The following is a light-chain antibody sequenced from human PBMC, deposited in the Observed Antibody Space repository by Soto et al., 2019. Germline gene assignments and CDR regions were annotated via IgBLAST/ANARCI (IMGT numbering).Light chain of an antibody. CDR1: QSVSTT. CDR3: QQYQDCPTT. Sequence: EIVMTQSPATLSVSPGQRASLSCRASQSVSTTVAWYHQKPGQAPRLLVYGASTRATGIPARFSVSGAGTDFTLTIPCLQSDGSGVYFCQQYQDCPTTFGQGTKVDIK. V-gene: IGKV3-15*01. CDR2: GAS. J-gene: IGKJ1*01.